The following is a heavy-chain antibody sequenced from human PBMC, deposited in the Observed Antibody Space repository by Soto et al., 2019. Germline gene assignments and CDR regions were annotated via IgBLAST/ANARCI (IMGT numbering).Heavy chain of an antibody. V-gene: IGHV3-23*01. Sequence: PGGSLRLSCAASGLTFSSYAMSWVRQAPGKGLEWVSAISGSGGSTYYADSVKGRFTISRDNSKNTLYLQMNSLRAEDTAVYYCAKAYPLPNPLTNYSNYVGYWGQGTLVTVSS. CDR3: AKAYPLPNPLTNYSNYVGY. J-gene: IGHJ4*02. D-gene: IGHD4-4*01. CDR1: GLTFSSYA. CDR2: ISGSGGST.